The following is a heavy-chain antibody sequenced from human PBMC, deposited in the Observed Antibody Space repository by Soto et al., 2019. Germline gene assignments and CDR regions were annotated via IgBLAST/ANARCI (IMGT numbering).Heavy chain of an antibody. Sequence: PSEILSLTCTVSGGSISSGGYYWSWIRQHPWKCLEWIGYIYYSGNTYYNPSLKSRGTISVDTSKNQFSLKLSSVTAADTAVYYCSSEPNGYSYGYYYYFGTEVWGQGTTVTVSS. CDR1: GGSISSGGYY. CDR3: SSEPNGYSYGYYYYFGTEV. CDR2: IYYSGNT. D-gene: IGHD5-18*01. J-gene: IGHJ6*02. V-gene: IGHV4-31*03.